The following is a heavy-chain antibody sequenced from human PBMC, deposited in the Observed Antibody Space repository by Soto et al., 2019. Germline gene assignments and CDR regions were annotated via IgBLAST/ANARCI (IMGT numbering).Heavy chain of an antibody. CDR3: ARDFQLTVTVYYYYMDV. CDR1: GFTFSSYS. Sequence: GGSLRLSCAASGFTFSSYSMNWVRQAPGKGLEWVSSISSSSSYIYYADSVKGRFTISRDNAKNSLYLQMNSLRAEDTAVYYCARDFQLTVTVYYYYMDVWGKGTTVTVSS. J-gene: IGHJ6*03. V-gene: IGHV3-21*01. D-gene: IGHD4-17*01. CDR2: ISSSSSYI.